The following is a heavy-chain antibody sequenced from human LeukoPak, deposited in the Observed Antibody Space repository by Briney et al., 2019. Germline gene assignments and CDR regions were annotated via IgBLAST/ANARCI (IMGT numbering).Heavy chain of an antibody. D-gene: IGHD2/OR15-2a*01. J-gene: IGHJ2*01. V-gene: IGHV4-39*01. CDR3: ARAFRARYFDL. Sequence: PSETLSLTCTVSGGSITTSSYYWGWIRQPPGKGLEWIGIIYHSGSTYYNPSLKGRVTISVDTSKNQFSLKLSSVTAADTAVYYCARAFRARYFDLWGRGTLVTVSS. CDR2: IYHSGST. CDR1: GGSITTSSYY.